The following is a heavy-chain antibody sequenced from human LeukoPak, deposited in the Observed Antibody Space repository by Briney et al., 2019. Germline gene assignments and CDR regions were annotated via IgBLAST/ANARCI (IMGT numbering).Heavy chain of an antibody. CDR2: IWYDGSNK. J-gene: IGHJ4*02. CDR1: DFTFRSYG. CDR3: ARDWDYGGYIGY. Sequence: GGPLSPSVGPPDFTFRSYGLTWVGRPPGRGLRWVAVIWYDGSNKYYADSVKGRFTISRDNSKNTLYLQMSSLRAEDTAVYYCARDWDYGGYIGYWGQGTLVTVSS. V-gene: IGHV3-33*01. D-gene: IGHD4-23*01.